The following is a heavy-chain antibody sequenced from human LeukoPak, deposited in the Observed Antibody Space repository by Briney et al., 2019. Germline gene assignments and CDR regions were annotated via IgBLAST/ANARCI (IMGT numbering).Heavy chain of an antibody. Sequence: GGSLRLSCAASGFTFSDYYMSWIRQAPGKGLEWVSYISSSGSTIYYADSVKGRFTISRDNAKNSLYLQMNSLRAEDTAVYYCARGDKKYDFWSGSPYFNYWGQGTLVTVSS. CDR2: ISSSGSTI. J-gene: IGHJ4*02. D-gene: IGHD3-3*01. CDR1: GFTFSDYY. V-gene: IGHV3-11*04. CDR3: ARGDKKYDFWSGSPYFNY.